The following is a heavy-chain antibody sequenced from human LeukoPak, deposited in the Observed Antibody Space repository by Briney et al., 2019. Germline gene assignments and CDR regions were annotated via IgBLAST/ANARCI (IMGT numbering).Heavy chain of an antibody. CDR2: IYPGDSDT. CDR1: GYSFTNYW. CDR3: ARPQGSQIAPWDY. J-gene: IGHJ4*02. V-gene: IGHV5-51*01. D-gene: IGHD2-15*01. Sequence: GESLKISCKGSGYSFTNYWIGWVRQMPGKGLEWMGIIYPGDSDTTYSPSFQGQVTISADKSISTAYLQWSSLKASDTAMYYCARPQGSQIAPWDYWGQGTLVTVSS.